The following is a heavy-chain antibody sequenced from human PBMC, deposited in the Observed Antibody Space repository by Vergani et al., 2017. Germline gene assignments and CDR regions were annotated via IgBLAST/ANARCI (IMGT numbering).Heavy chain of an antibody. CDR1: GYSFTSYW. CDR2: IYPGDSDT. J-gene: IGHJ6*02. V-gene: IGHV5-51*01. CDR3: ARHVSQIYYYYGMDV. Sequence: EVQLVQSGAEVKKPGESLKISCKGSGYSFTSYWIGWVRQMPGKGLEWMGIIYPGDSDTRYRPSFQGQVTISADKSISTAYLQWSSLKASDTAMYYCARHVSQIYYYYGMDVWGQGTTVTVSS. D-gene: IGHD3-3*02.